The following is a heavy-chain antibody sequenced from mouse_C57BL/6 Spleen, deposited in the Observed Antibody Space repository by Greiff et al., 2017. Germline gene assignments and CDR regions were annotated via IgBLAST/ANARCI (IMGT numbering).Heavy chain of an antibody. V-gene: IGHV1-69*01. D-gene: IGHD1-1*02. CDR3: ARSGIYYFDD. CDR2: IDPSDSYT. Sequence: QVQLQQSGAELVMPGASVKLSCKASGYTFTSYWMHWVKQRPGQGLEWIGEIDPSDSYTNYNQKFKGKSTLTVDKSSSTAYMQLSSLTSEDSAVYYCARSGIYYFDDWGQGTTLTVSS. CDR1: GYTFTSYW. J-gene: IGHJ2*01.